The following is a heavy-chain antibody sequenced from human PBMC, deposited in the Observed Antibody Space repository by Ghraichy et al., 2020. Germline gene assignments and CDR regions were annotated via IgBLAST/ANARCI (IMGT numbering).Heavy chain of an antibody. Sequence: GGSLRLSCAASGFTFSSYWMHWVRHAPGKGLVWVSRIDSDGSSRSNADSVRGRFTISRDNAKNTLYLQMNSLRVEDTAVYYCARGYSNSAGPFYYYMDVWGIGTTVTVSS. J-gene: IGHJ6*03. D-gene: IGHD4-11*01. CDR1: GFTFSSYW. CDR3: ARGYSNSAGPFYYYMDV. V-gene: IGHV3-74*01. CDR2: IDSDGSSR.